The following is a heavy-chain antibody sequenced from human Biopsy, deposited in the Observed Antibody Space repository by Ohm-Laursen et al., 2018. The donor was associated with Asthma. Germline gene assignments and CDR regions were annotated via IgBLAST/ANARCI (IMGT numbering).Heavy chain of an antibody. J-gene: IGHJ4*02. CDR3: ARGPEYVRSSGALDY. Sequence: SSVKVSCKASGDSFSNSINWVRQAPGQGLEWMGRIIPIFGPTNYAQKFQGRVTISADDSTSTAYMELSSLSSEDTALYYCARGPEYVRSSGALDYWGQGTLVTVSS. CDR1: GDSFSNS. CDR2: IIPIFGPT. D-gene: IGHD2-2*01. V-gene: IGHV1-69*15.